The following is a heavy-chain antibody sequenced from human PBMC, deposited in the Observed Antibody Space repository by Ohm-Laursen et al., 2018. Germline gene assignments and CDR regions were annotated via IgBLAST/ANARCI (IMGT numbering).Heavy chain of an antibody. Sequence: SLRLSCAASGFTFSSYWMHWVRQAPGKGLEWVAVISYDGSNKYYADSVKGRFTISRDNSKNTLYLQMNSLRAEDTAVYYCAKDKSVVATLDYWGQGTLVTVSS. CDR3: AKDKSVVATLDY. D-gene: IGHD2-15*01. CDR2: ISYDGSNK. V-gene: IGHV3-30*18. J-gene: IGHJ4*02. CDR1: GFTFSSYW.